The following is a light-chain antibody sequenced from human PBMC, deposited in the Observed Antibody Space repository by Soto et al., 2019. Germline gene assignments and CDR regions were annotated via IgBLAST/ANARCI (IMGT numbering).Light chain of an antibody. CDR1: SSDVGGYNY. Sequence: QSALTQPASVSGSPGQSITISCTGTSSDVGGYNYVSWYQQHPGKAPKLMIYEVSNRPSGVSNRFSGSKSGNTAYLTNSGLQAEDEADYYCSSYTSSSTLVFGGGTKLTVL. V-gene: IGLV2-14*01. J-gene: IGLJ2*01. CDR3: SSYTSSSTLV. CDR2: EVS.